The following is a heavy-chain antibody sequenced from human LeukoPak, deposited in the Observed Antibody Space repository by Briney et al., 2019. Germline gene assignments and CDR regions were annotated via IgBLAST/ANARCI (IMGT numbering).Heavy chain of an antibody. D-gene: IGHD2-15*01. CDR2: ISGGGRTT. CDR3: AKNVVVKRYIDF. V-gene: IGHV3-23*01. CDR1: GFTFSNHA. J-gene: IGHJ4*02. Sequence: GGSLRPSCAASGFTFSNHAMSWVRQAPGKGLQWVAVISGGGRTTEYADFVKGRFTISRDNSKNTLSLQMNSLTVEDTAIYFCAKNVVVKRYIDFWGQGTLVTVSS.